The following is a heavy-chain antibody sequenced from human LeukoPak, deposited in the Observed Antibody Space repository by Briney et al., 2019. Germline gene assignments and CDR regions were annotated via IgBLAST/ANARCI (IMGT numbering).Heavy chain of an antibody. Sequence: SETLSLTCAVYGGSFSGYYWSWIRQPPGKGLEWIGEISHSGSTNYNPSLKSRVTISVDTSKNQFSLKLSSVTAADTAVYYCARGRNGYYYGSGSYYPWGQGTLVTVSS. CDR2: ISHSGST. CDR1: GGSFSGYY. V-gene: IGHV4-34*01. J-gene: IGHJ5*02. CDR3: ARGRNGYYYGSGSYYP. D-gene: IGHD3-10*01.